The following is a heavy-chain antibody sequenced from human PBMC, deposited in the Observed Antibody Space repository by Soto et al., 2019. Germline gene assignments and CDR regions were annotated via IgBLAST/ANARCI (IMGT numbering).Heavy chain of an antibody. J-gene: IGHJ6*02. Sequence: PGGSLRLSCAASGFTFSSYGMHWVRQAPGKGLEWVAVIWYDGSNKYYADSVKGRFTISRDNSKNTLYLQMNSLRAEDTAVYYCARNVVVPAAISIYYYYGMDVWGQGTTVTVSS. V-gene: IGHV3-33*01. CDR1: GFTFSSYG. CDR3: ARNVVVPAAISIYYYYGMDV. CDR2: IWYDGSNK. D-gene: IGHD2-2*02.